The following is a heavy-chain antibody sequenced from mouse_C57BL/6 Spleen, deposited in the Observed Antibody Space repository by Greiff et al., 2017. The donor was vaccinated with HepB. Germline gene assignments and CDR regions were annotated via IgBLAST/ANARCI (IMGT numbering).Heavy chain of an antibody. V-gene: IGHV5-17*01. J-gene: IGHJ4*01. CDR2: ISSGSSTI. CDR3: ARPYDYDVKDAMDY. D-gene: IGHD2-4*01. CDR1: GFTFSDYG. Sequence: EVKLVESGGGLVKPGGSLKLSCAASGFTFSDYGMHWVRQAPEKGLEWVAYISSGSSTIYYADTVKGRFTISRDNAKNTLFLQMTSLRSEDTAMYYCARPYDYDVKDAMDYWGQGTSVTVSS.